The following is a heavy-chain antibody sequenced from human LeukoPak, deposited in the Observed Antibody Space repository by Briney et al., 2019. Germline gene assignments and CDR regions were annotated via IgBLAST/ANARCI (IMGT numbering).Heavy chain of an antibody. D-gene: IGHD3-3*01. CDR2: IIPIFGSA. Sequence: GASVKVSCKASGGTFSNYAINWVRQAPGQGLEWMGGIIPIFGSANYAQKFQGRVTITTDETTTTVYMELISLRSEDTAVYYCASLMYLEWLPTNWGQGTLVIVSS. CDR3: ASLMYLEWLPTN. CDR1: GGTFSNYA. J-gene: IGHJ4*02. V-gene: IGHV1-69*05.